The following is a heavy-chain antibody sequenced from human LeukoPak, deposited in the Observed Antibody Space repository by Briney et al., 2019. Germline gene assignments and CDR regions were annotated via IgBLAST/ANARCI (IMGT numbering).Heavy chain of an antibody. Sequence: PGGSLRLSCAASGFTFNTYTMNWVRQAPGKGLGWVSYISGSSGIIDYADSVRGRFTISRDNAKNSLYLQMNSLRAEDTAVYYCARVYETNGYLYWGQGSLVTVSS. CDR1: GFTFNTYT. CDR3: ARVYETNGYLY. J-gene: IGHJ4*02. V-gene: IGHV3-48*01. D-gene: IGHD3-22*01. CDR2: ISGSSGII.